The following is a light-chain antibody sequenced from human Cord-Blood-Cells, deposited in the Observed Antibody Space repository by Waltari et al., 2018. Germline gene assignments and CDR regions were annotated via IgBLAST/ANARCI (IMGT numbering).Light chain of an antibody. CDR2: DVS. V-gene: IGLV2-11*01. CDR3: CSYAGSYTYV. Sequence: QSALTQPRSVSGSPGQSVTISCTGTSRDVGGYNYVSWYQQHPGKAPKRMIYDVSTRPSGVPDRFSAPKSGNTAALTISGLQAEDEADYYCCSYAGSYTYVFGTGTKVTVL. J-gene: IGLJ1*01. CDR1: SRDVGGYNY.